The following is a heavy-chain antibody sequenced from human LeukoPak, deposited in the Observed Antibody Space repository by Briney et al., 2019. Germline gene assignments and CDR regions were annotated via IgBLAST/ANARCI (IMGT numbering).Heavy chain of an antibody. Sequence: SETLSLTCTVSGGSINDITYYWGWIRQPPGKGLEWIGSICYSGSTYYNPSLKSRVTISVDTSKNQFSLKLSSVTAADTAVYYCARARGGLLWFGELLGGFDYWGQGTLVTVSS. D-gene: IGHD3-10*01. CDR3: ARARGGLLWFGELLGGFDY. CDR2: ICYSGST. V-gene: IGHV4-39*07. J-gene: IGHJ4*02. CDR1: GGSINDITYY.